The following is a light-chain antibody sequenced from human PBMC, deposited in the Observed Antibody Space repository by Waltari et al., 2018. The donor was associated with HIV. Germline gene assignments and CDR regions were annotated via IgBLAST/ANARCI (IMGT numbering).Light chain of an antibody. CDR2: RGN. Sequence: QSVLTQPPSASGTPGQRVIISCSGSSFNIGRNFVTWYQQLPGTAPKALIFRGNQRPSGVPERFSGAKTGASASLVISGLRSEDEADYYCAAGDDSLRSAYVFGPGTKVTVL. CDR1: SFNIGRNF. J-gene: IGLJ1*01. CDR3: AAGDDSLRSAYV. V-gene: IGLV1-47*01.